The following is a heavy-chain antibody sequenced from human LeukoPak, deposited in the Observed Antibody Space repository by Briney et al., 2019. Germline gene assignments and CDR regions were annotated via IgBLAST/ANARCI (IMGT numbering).Heavy chain of an antibody. CDR1: GFTVSSNY. D-gene: IGHD1-14*01. CDR3: AQEDSEGGPNWFDP. V-gene: IGHV3-53*01. Sequence: GGSLRLSCAASGFTVSSNYMSWVRQAPGKGLEWISAASGGGTTSYADSVRGRFAISRDNSKNTLYLQMNSLRAEDTAVYYCAQEDSEGGPNWFDPWGQGALVTVSS. J-gene: IGHJ5*02. CDR2: ASGGGTT.